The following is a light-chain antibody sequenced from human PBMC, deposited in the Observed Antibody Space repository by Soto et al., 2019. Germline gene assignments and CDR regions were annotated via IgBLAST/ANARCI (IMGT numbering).Light chain of an antibody. Sequence: TVLTQPPCTLSLSPGDRATVSCGASVRFNTYLACYQQRSGQAPRLLIFDASNRATRILGRFRGSGSGTDFTLTISRLEPEDCAVYYCQQYGSSPITFGQGTRLE. CDR2: DAS. CDR1: VRFNTY. J-gene: IGKJ5*01. CDR3: QQYGSSPIT. V-gene: IGKV3-20*01.